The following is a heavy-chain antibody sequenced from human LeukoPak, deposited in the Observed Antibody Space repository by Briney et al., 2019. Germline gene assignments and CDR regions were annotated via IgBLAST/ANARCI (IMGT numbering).Heavy chain of an antibody. J-gene: IGHJ4*02. CDR1: GLTFSTYP. V-gene: IGHV3-23*01. CDR3: GRTTSGYSSGQKPAWPVDY. Sequence: GGSLRLSCAASGLTFSTYPMTWVRQAPGKGLEWVSAISASGDKTDYADSVKGRFTISRDNSKDTVYLQINNLRVEDTAVYYCGRTTSGYSSGQKPAWPVDYWGQGTLVTVSS. D-gene: IGHD6-19*01. CDR2: ISASGDKT.